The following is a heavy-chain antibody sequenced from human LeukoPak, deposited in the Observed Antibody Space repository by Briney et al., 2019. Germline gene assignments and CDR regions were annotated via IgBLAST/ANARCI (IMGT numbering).Heavy chain of an antibody. J-gene: IGHJ2*01. CDR2: IYHSGST. D-gene: IGHD5-24*01. V-gene: IGHV4-38-2*01. CDR1: GYSISSDNY. CDR3: ARRDGYNSAGGYWYFDL. Sequence: PSETLSLTCAVSGYSISSDNYWVWIRQPPGQGLEWTGGIYHSGSTYYNPSLKSRVTISVDKSKNQFSLKLSSVTAADTAVYYCARRDGYNSAGGYWYFDLWGRGTLVTVSS.